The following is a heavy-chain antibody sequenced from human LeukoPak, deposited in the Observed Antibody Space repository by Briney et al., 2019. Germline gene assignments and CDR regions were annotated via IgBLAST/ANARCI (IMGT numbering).Heavy chain of an antibody. CDR3: QCARGSSWS. J-gene: IGHJ5*02. V-gene: IGHV1-8*02. D-gene: IGHD6-13*01. CDR2: MNPNSGNT. CDR1: GYTFTSYD. Sequence: ASVKVSCKASGYTFTSYDINWVRQATGQGLEWMGWMNPNSGNTGYAQKFQGRVTMTRDTSTSTVYMELSSLRSEDTAVYYCQCARGSSWSWGQGTLVTVSS.